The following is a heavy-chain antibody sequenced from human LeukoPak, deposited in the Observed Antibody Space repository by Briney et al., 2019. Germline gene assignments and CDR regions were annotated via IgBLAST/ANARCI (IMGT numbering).Heavy chain of an antibody. J-gene: IGHJ5*02. CDR3: ATGAHYYGS. D-gene: IGHD3-10*01. V-gene: IGHV3-53*01. Sequence: PGGSLRLSCAASGFTVSNNYMSWVRQAPGKGLEWVSFIYNDDTKDYADSVRGRFTISRDNSKNTLYPQMNSLRAEDTAVYYCATGAHYYGSWGQGTLVTVSS. CDR2: IYNDDTK. CDR1: GFTVSNNY.